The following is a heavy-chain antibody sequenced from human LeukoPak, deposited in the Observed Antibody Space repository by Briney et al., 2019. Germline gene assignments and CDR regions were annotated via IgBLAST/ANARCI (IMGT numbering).Heavy chain of an antibody. J-gene: IGHJ6*02. CDR2: INHSGST. CDR3: ASYSSGWPLGYYGMDV. CDR1: GGSISSGGYY. V-gene: IGHV4-30-2*01. Sequence: PSQTLSLTCAVSGGSISSGGYYWSWIRQPPGKGLEWIGEINHSGSTNYNPSLKSRVTISVDTSKNQFSLKLSSVTAADTAVYYCASYSSGWPLGYYGMDVWGQGTTVTVSS. D-gene: IGHD6-19*01.